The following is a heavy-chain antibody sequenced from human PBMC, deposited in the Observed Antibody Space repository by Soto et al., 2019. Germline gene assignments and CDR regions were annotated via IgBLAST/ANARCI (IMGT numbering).Heavy chain of an antibody. Sequence: QELLVQSGAEVKKPGASLRVSCKASGYTFTAYYIHWLRQAPGQGLEWMGWVNPHSGATVIAQKFLGSVTLTTDTSINTAYLEVPTLTSADTALYYCARPPNPWEPYAFHIWGHGTLVTVSS. CDR2: VNPHSGAT. J-gene: IGHJ3*02. D-gene: IGHD1-26*01. CDR3: ARPPNPWEPYAFHI. CDR1: GYTFTAYY. V-gene: IGHV1-2*04.